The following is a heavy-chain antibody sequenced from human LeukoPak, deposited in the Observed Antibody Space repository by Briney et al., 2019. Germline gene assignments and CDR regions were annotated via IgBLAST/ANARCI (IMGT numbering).Heavy chain of an antibody. Sequence: GGSLRLSCAASGFTFSTYTMYWVRQAPGKGLEWVSSASGSSDYLHYADSVKGRFTISRDNAKNSLYLQMNSLRAEDTAVYYCARFGTKLFDPWGQGTLVTVSS. V-gene: IGHV3-21*01. CDR1: GFTFSTYT. CDR3: ARFGTKLFDP. J-gene: IGHJ5*02. CDR2: ASGSSDYL. D-gene: IGHD1-1*01.